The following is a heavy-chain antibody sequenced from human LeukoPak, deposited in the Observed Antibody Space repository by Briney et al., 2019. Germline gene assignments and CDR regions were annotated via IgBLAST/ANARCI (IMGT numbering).Heavy chain of an antibody. CDR3: ARGGITGTTGSAGFDM. J-gene: IGHJ3*02. V-gene: IGHV1-18*01. CDR2: ISAYNGNT. D-gene: IGHD1-7*01. Sequence: ASVKVSCKASGYTFTSYGISWVRQAPGQGLEWMGWISAYNGNTNYAQKLQGRVTITADESTSTAYMELSSLRSEDTAVYYCARGGITGTTGSAGFDMWGQGTMVTVSS. CDR1: GYTFTSYG.